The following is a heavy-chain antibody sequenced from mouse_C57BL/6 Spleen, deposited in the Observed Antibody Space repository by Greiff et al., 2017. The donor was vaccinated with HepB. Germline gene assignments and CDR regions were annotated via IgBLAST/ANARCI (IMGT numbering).Heavy chain of an antibody. Sequence: VQRVESGPELVKPGASVKISCKASGYSFTSYYIHWVKQRPGQGLEWIGWIYPGSGNTKYNEKFKGKATLTADTSSSTAYMQLSSLTSEDSAVYYCARSYRDWYFDVWGTGTTVTVSS. V-gene: IGHV1-66*01. D-gene: IGHD2-14*01. CDR2: IYPGSGNT. J-gene: IGHJ1*03. CDR3: ARSYRDWYFDV. CDR1: GYSFTSYY.